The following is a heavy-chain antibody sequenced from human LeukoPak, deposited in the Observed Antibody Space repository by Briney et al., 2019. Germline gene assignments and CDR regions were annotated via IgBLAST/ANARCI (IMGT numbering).Heavy chain of an antibody. CDR1: GFTFNNYG. D-gene: IGHD2-15*01. J-gene: IGHJ4*02. CDR3: AKGVLLGLYYFDY. V-gene: IGHV3-23*01. CDR2: ISGSGGST. Sequence: GGSLRLSCAASGFTFNNYGMSWVRQAPGKGLEWVSAISGSGGSTYYADSVKGRFTISRDNSKNTLYLQMNSLRAEDTAVYYCAKGVLLGLYYFDYWGQGTLVTVSS.